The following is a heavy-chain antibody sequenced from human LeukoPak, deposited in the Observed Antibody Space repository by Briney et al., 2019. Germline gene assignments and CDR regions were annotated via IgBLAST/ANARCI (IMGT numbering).Heavy chain of an antibody. D-gene: IGHD4-11*01. J-gene: IGHJ6*02. V-gene: IGHV4-61*01. CDR2: IYYSGST. Sequence: SETLSLTCTVSGGSVSSGINCWSWIRQPPGKGLEWIGYIYYSGSTTYNPSLKSRVTISVDTSKNQFSLKLSSVTAADTAVYYCARDKAVTTAYYYYYYGMDVWGQGTTVTVSS. CDR3: ARDKAVTTAYYYYYYGMDV. CDR1: GGSVSSGINC.